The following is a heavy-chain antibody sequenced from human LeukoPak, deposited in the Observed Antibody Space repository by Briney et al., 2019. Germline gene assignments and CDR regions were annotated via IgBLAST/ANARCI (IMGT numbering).Heavy chain of an antibody. CDR1: GFTFSDYN. CDR3: ARVLRYCSGGNCYSGGLGYMDV. D-gene: IGHD2-15*01. CDR2: ISRSGSTK. V-gene: IGHV3-11*01. Sequence: GGSLRLSCAASGFTFSDYNMRWIRQAPGKGLEWVSSISRSGSTKYYADSVKGRFTISRDNAKNSLFLQTNSLRAEDTAVYYCARVLRYCSGGNCYSGGLGYMDVWGKGTTVTISS. J-gene: IGHJ6*03.